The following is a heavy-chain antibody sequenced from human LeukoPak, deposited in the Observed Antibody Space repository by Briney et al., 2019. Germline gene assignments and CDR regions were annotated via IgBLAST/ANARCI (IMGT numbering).Heavy chain of an antibody. CDR3: ARDTMAVPGDVDY. Sequence: PGGSLRLSCAASGFTFSSYWIHWVRQAPGKGLVWVALITSDGSRTSYADSVKDRLTISRDNAKNTLYLQMNSLRAEDTAVYYCARDTMAVPGDVDYWGQGTLVTVSS. D-gene: IGHD3-10*01. CDR1: GFTFSSYW. CDR2: ITSDGSRT. V-gene: IGHV3-74*01. J-gene: IGHJ4*02.